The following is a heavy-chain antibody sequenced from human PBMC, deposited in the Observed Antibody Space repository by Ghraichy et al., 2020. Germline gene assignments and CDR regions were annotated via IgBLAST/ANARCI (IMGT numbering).Heavy chain of an antibody. V-gene: IGHV1-2*02. CDR1: GYTFTDNF. J-gene: IGHJ4*02. D-gene: IGHD1-26*01. CDR2: INPYTGNT. CDR3: ARDKSGSLDY. Sequence: ASVKVSCKASGYTFTDNFIHWVRQAPGQGLEWMGLINPYTGNTYHAQNFQGRATMTRDTSIITAYMELISLKFDDTAVYYCARDKSGSLDYWGQGTLVTVSS.